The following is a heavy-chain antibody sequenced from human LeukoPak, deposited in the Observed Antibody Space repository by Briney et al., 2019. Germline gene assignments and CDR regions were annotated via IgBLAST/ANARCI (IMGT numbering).Heavy chain of an antibody. Sequence: TSGGSLRLSCAASGFTFSSYAMHWVRQVPGKGLEWVGQTVSEIDGGTTDYATPVKGRFTISRDDSKSTLYLQMNSLKIEDTAVYYCTTDEDWNYARKDVWGQGATVIVSS. CDR2: TVSEIDGGTT. V-gene: IGHV3-15*04. D-gene: IGHD1-7*01. CDR3: TTDEDWNYARKDV. CDR1: GFTFSSYA. J-gene: IGHJ6*02.